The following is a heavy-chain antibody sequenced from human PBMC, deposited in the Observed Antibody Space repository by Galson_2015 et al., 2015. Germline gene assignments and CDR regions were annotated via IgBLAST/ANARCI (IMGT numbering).Heavy chain of an antibody. CDR2: IGAYNGNT. V-gene: IGHV1-18*01. Sequence: SVKVSCKASGYTFTTYTISWVRQAPGQGLEWMGWIGAYNGNTEYAQNLQGRVTMTTDTSTSTAYMELRSLRSDDTAVYYCARGGATDFDDWGQGTLVTVAS. J-gene: IGHJ4*02. CDR1: GYTFTTYT. D-gene: IGHD1-26*01. CDR3: ARGGATDFDD.